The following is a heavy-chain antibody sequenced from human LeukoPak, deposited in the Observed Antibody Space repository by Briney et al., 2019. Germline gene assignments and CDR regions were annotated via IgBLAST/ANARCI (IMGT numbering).Heavy chain of an antibody. CDR1: GYTFTIYG. D-gene: IGHD6-13*01. CDR3: ARARIAAAGFWFDP. Sequence: GASAKVSCKDSGYTFTIYGISWVRQAPGQGLEWMGWISAYKGNTNYAQTLQGRVTMTADTSTSTAYMELRSLRSDDTAVYYCARARIAAAGFWFDPWGQGTLVTVSS. J-gene: IGHJ5*02. CDR2: ISAYKGNT. V-gene: IGHV1-18*01.